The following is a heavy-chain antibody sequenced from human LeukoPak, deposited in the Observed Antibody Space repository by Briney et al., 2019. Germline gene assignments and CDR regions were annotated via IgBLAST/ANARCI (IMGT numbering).Heavy chain of an antibody. CDR1: GFTFSSYG. Sequence: GGSLRLSCAASGFTFSSYGMSWVRQAPGKGLEWVSAISGSGGSTYYADSVKGRFTISRDNSKSTLYLQMNSLRAEDTAVYYCAKDLRGYCSSTSCSTPWFDPWGQRTLVTVSS. CDR2: ISGSGGST. CDR3: AKDLRGYCSSTSCSTPWFDP. V-gene: IGHV3-23*01. J-gene: IGHJ5*02. D-gene: IGHD2-2*01.